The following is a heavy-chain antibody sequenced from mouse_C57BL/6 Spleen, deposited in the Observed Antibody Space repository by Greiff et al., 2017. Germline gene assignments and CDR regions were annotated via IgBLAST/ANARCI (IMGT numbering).Heavy chain of an antibody. CDR3: ARYYDYVWYFDV. D-gene: IGHD2-4*01. CDR2: INPSTGGS. Sequence: EVMLVESGPELVKPGASVKISCKASGYSFTGYYMHWVKQSSEKSLEWLGEINPSTGGSSYNQKFKGKATLTVDKSSSTAYMQLKSLTSEDSAVYYCARYYDYVWYFDVWGTGTTVTVSS. J-gene: IGHJ1*03. V-gene: IGHV1-43*01. CDR1: GYSFTGYY.